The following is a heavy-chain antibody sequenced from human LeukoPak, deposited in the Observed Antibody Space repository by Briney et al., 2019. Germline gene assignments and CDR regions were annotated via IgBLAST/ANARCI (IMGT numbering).Heavy chain of an antibody. CDR3: ARESLSGWELSFDY. J-gene: IGHJ4*02. D-gene: IGHD1-26*01. CDR1: GFTFSSYE. Sequence: GGSLRLSCAASGFTFSSYEMNWVRQAPGKGQEWVSYISSSGSTIYYADSVKGRFTISRDNAKNSLYLQMNSLRAEDTAVYYCARESLSGWELSFDYWGQGTLVTVSS. CDR2: ISSSGSTI. V-gene: IGHV3-48*03.